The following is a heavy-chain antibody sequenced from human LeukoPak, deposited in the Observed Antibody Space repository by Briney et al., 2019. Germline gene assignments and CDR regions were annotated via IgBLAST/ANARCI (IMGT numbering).Heavy chain of an antibody. CDR1: GGSISSSSYY. CDR3: AREYYYGSGSNIEPNWFDP. D-gene: IGHD3-10*01. J-gene: IGHJ5*02. V-gene: IGHV4-39*02. Sequence: SETLSLTCTVSGGSISSSSYYWGWIRQPPGKGLEWIGSIYYSGSTYYNPSLKSRATISVDTSRNQFSLKLTSVTAADTAVYYCAREYYYGSGSNIEPNWFDPWGQGTLVTVSS. CDR2: IYYSGST.